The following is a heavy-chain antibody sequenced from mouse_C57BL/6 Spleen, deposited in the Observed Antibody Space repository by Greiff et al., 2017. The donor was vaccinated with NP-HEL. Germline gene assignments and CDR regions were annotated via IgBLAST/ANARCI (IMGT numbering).Heavy chain of an antibody. CDR3: ARASNYPYYYAMDC. CDR2: ISSGSSTI. Sequence: EVKLVESGGGLVKPGGSLKLSCAASGFTFSDYGMHWVRQAPEKGLEWVAYISSGSSTIYYADTVKGRFTISRDNAKNTLFLQMTSLRSEDTAMYYCARASNYPYYYAMDCWGQGTSVTVAS. J-gene: IGHJ4*01. CDR1: GFTFSDYG. D-gene: IGHD2-5*01. V-gene: IGHV5-17*01.